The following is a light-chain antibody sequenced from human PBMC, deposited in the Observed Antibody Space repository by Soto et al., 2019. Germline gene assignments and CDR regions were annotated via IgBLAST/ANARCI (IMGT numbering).Light chain of an antibody. CDR1: QSVSSNY. CDR3: QQYGTSLYT. CDR2: GAS. V-gene: IGKV3-20*01. Sequence: EIVLTQSPGTLSLSPGERATLSCRASQSVSSNYLAWYQQKPVQAPRLLIYGASSRATGIPDRFSGSGSGTDFTLTISRLEPEDFAVYYCQQYGTSLYTFGQGTKLEIK. J-gene: IGKJ2*01.